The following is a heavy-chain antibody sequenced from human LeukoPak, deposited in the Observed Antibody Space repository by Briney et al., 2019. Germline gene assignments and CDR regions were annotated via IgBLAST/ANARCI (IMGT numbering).Heavy chain of an antibody. V-gene: IGHV3-20*04. CDR1: GFTFDDYG. D-gene: IGHD3-9*01. CDR3: AKGPWNNILTGYKIAEKNFDY. J-gene: IGHJ4*02. CDR2: INWNGGST. Sequence: GGSLRLSCAASGFTFDDYGLSWVRQAPGKGLEWVSGINWNGGSTGYADSVKGRFTISRENAKKSLYLQMNSLRAEDTAVDYCAKGPWNNILTGYKIAEKNFDYWGQGTLVTVSP.